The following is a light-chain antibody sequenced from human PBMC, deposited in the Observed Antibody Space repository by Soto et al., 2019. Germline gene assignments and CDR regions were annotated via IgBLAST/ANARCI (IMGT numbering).Light chain of an antibody. J-gene: IGKJ1*01. Sequence: DIQMTQSPSTLSASVGDRVTITCRASQSISSWSAWYQQKPGKAPKLLIYKASSLESGVPSRFSGSGSGTEFTLTISSLQPDDFATYYCQQYNSLVTFGQGTKV. V-gene: IGKV1-5*03. CDR2: KAS. CDR3: QQYNSLVT. CDR1: QSISSW.